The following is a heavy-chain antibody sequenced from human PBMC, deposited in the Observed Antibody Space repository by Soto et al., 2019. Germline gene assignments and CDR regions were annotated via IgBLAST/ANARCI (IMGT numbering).Heavy chain of an antibody. CDR2: IIPIFGTA. Sequence: ASVKVSCKASGGTFSSYAISWVRQAPGQGLEWMGGIIPIFGTANYAQKFQGRVTITADESTSTAYMELSSLRSEDTAVYYCARVRYSYGSMDAFDIWGQGTMVTVSS. CDR1: GGTFSSYA. D-gene: IGHD5-18*01. V-gene: IGHV1-69*13. CDR3: ARVRYSYGSMDAFDI. J-gene: IGHJ3*02.